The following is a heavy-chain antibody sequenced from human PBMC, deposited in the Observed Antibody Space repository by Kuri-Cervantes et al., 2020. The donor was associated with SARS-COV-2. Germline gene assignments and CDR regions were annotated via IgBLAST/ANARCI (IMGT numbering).Heavy chain of an antibody. V-gene: IGHV5-51*01. J-gene: IGHJ4*02. D-gene: IGHD1-1*01. CDR3: ARGSSTGNYWYDY. CDR2: IYPGDSDT. CDR1: GYSFTCYW. Sequence: ETLSLTCKGSGYSFTCYWIGWVRQMPGKGLEWMGIIYPGDSDTRYSPSFQGQVTISADKSISTAYLQWSSLKASDTAMYYCARGSSTGNYWYDYWGQGTLVTVSS.